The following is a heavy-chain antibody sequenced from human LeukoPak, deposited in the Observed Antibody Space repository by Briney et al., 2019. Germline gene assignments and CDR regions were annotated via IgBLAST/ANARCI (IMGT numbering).Heavy chain of an antibody. CDR3: ARDRMYYYDSSGYFGY. Sequence: GRSLRLSCAASGFTFSSYAMHWVRQAPGKGLEWVAVISYDGSNKYYADSVKGRFTISRDNSKNTLYLQMNSLRAEDTAVYYCARDRMYYYDSSGYFGYWGQGTLVTVSS. CDR1: GFTFSSYA. CDR2: ISYDGSNK. J-gene: IGHJ4*02. V-gene: IGHV3-30-3*01. D-gene: IGHD3-22*01.